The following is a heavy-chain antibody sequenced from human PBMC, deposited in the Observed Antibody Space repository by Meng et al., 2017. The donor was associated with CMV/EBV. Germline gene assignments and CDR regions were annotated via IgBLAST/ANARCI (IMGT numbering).Heavy chain of an antibody. V-gene: IGHV4-34*01. J-gene: IGHJ4*02. D-gene: IGHD3-3*01. CDR3: ARGRGFWSGKPTPSFDY. CDR2: INHSGST. CDR1: GGSFSGYY. Sequence: SETLSLTFAVYGGSFSGYYWSWIRQPPGKGLEWIGEINHSGSTHYNPSLKSRVTISVDTSKNQFSLKLSSVSAADTAVYYCARGRGFWSGKPTPSFDYWGQGTLVTVSS.